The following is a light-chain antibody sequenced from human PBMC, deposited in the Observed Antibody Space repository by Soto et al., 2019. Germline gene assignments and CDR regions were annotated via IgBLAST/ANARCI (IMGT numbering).Light chain of an antibody. J-gene: IGKJ5*01. CDR1: QSVSSSY. V-gene: IGKV3-20*01. CDR3: QQYGGSPT. Sequence: EIVLTQSPGTLSLSPGERATLSCRASQSVSSSYLAWYQQKPVQSPRLLIYGASNRATGIPDRFSGSGSGTDFTLTISSLEPGDFAVYSCQQYGGSPTFGQGTRLEIK. CDR2: GAS.